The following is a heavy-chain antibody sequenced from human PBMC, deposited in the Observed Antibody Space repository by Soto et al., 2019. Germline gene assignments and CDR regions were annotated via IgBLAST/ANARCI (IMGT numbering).Heavy chain of an antibody. CDR3: TSAERWLQLRKAFDI. D-gene: IGHD5-12*01. J-gene: IGHJ3*02. CDR1: GFTFGDYA. V-gene: IGHV3-49*04. CDR2: IRSKAYGGTT. Sequence: HPVGSLRLSCTASGFTFGDYAMSWVRQAPGKGLEWVGFIRSKAYGGTTEYAASVKGRFTISRDDSKSIAYLQMNSLKTEDTAVYYCTSAERWLQLRKAFDIWGQGTMVTVSS.